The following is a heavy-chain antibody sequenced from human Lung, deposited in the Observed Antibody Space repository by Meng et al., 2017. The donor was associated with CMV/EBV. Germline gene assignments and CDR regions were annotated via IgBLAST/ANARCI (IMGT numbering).Heavy chain of an antibody. CDR3: ARDSSHGSGTID. CDR1: GFTFSSYG. Sequence: GGSLRLXCAASGFTFSSYGMHWVRQAPGKGLEWVAFIRYDGSNKYYADSVKGRFTISRDNSKNTLYLQMNSLRAEDTAVYYCARDSSHGSGTIDWGQGTLVTVSS. D-gene: IGHD3-10*01. V-gene: IGHV3-30*02. CDR2: IRYDGSNK. J-gene: IGHJ4*02.